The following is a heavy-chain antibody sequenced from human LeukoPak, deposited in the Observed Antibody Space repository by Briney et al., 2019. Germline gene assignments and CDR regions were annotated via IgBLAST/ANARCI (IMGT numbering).Heavy chain of an antibody. CDR1: GLTVSSSY. Sequence: GGSLRLSCAASGLTVSSSYMSWVRQAPGKGLEWVSIIYNDGSTYYADSMKGRFTISRDNSKNTLYLQVNSLRAEDTAMYYCARGLAQAGILGVFDYWGQGALVTVSS. V-gene: IGHV3-53*01. CDR2: IYNDGST. J-gene: IGHJ4*02. CDR3: ARGLAQAGILGVFDY. D-gene: IGHD6-13*01.